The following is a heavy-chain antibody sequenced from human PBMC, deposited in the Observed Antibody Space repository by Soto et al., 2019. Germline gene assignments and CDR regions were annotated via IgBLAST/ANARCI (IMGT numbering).Heavy chain of an antibody. D-gene: IGHD6-13*01. Sequence: GGSLRLSCTGSGFIFGDYAVSWFRQNPGKGLECVGFIRSEAYGGTADYAASVRGRFTISRDNAKNSLYLQMNSLRAEDTALYYCAKAHIAAAAPADNWFDPWGQGTLVTVSS. J-gene: IGHJ5*02. CDR2: IRSEAYGGTA. CDR3: AKAHIAAAAPADNWFDP. CDR1: GFIFGDYA. V-gene: IGHV3-49*03.